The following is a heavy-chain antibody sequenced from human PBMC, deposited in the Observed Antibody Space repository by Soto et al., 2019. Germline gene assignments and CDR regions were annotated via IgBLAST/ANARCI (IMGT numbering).Heavy chain of an antibody. CDR1: GYTFTSYG. CDR3: ASTYCSGGSCHFNWFDP. Sequence: QVQLVQSGAEVKKPGASVKVSCKASGYTFTSYGISWVRQAPGQGLEWMGWISAYNGNTNYAQKLQGRVTMTTDTSTSTAYMELRSLSYDDTAVYYCASTYCSGGSCHFNWFDPWGQGTLVTVSA. D-gene: IGHD2-15*01. V-gene: IGHV1-18*01. J-gene: IGHJ5*02. CDR2: ISAYNGNT.